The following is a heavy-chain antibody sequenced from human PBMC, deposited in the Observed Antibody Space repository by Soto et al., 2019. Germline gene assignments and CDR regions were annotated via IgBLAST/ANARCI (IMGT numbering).Heavy chain of an antibody. V-gene: IGHV3-30-3*01. CDR3: ARDQDSAMIT. CDR2: ISSDGNNK. D-gene: IGHD5-18*01. J-gene: IGHJ4*02. Sequence: QVHLVESGGGVVQPGRSLRLSCGASGFTFMNYATHWVRQAPGKGLEWVTIISSDGNNKYYADSVKGRFTISRDNSKNTLYLQMNSLSVEDTAIYYCARDQDSAMITWGQGTLVTVSS. CDR1: GFTFMNYA.